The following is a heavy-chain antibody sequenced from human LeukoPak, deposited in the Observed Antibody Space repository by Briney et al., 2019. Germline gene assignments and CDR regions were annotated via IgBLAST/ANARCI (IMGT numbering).Heavy chain of an antibody. V-gene: IGHV1-2*02. CDR1: GCTFTGYY. J-gene: IGHJ4*02. CDR3: ARVAYDYVWGSYRYLDY. D-gene: IGHD3-16*02. CDR2: INPNSGGT. Sequence: ASVKVSCKASGCTFTGYYMHWVRQAPGQGLEWMGWINPNSGGTNYAQKFQGRVTMTRDTSISTAYMELSRLRSDDTAVYYCARVAYDYVWGSYRYLDYWGQGTLVTVSS.